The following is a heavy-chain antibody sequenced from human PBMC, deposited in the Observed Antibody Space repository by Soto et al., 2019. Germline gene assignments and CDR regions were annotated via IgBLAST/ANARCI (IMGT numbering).Heavy chain of an antibody. CDR3: ARHDWIVPDS. V-gene: IGHV5-51*01. CDR1: GYTFTSFW. D-gene: IGHD3-9*01. CDR2: FHPSNSDL. Sequence: PGESLKISCKASGYTFTSFWIGWVRQMPGKGLEWMAIFHPSNSDLRYSPSFQGQVTISADKSINTAYLQWSSLKASDTAIYYCARHDWIVPDSSGQGTLVTVSS. J-gene: IGHJ5*01.